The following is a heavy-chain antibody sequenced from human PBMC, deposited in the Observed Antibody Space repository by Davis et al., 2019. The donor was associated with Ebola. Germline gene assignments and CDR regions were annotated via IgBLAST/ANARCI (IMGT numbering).Heavy chain of an antibody. CDR3: ARQTHHFLSGPRTWFDP. J-gene: IGHJ5*02. CDR1: GYSFTTYW. V-gene: IGHV5-51*01. Sequence: GESLKISCKGSGYSFTTYWIGWVRQMPGKGLEWMGIFYPGDSDTTYSPSFQGQVTISADKSISTAYLQWNSLKASDTAMYYCARQTHHFLSGPRTWFDPWGQGTLVTVSS. CDR2: FYPGDSDT. D-gene: IGHD3-3*02.